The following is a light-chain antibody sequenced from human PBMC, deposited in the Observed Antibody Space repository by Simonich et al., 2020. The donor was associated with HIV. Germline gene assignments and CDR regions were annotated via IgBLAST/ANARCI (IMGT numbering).Light chain of an antibody. V-gene: IGLV2-14*01. Sequence: QSALTQPSSVSGSPGQSLPLPCPGTRRDVGGYNYVSWYQQPPGKAPKLMIYDVSKRPSGVSNRFSGSKSGNTASLTISGLQAEDEADYYCSSYTSSSTLVFGGGTKLTVL. CDR2: DVS. CDR1: RRDVGGYNY. J-gene: IGLJ3*02. CDR3: SSYTSSSTLV.